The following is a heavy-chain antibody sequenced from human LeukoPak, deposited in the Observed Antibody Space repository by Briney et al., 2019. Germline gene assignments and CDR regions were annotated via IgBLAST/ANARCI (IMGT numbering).Heavy chain of an antibody. D-gene: IGHD3-22*01. CDR3: ARGPTVVVITDYYYYGMDV. Sequence: ASVKVSCKASGGTFSSYAISWVRQAPGQGLEWMGGIIPIFGTANYAQKFQGRVTITADESTSTAYMELSSLRSEDTAVYYCARGPTVVVITDYYYYGMDVWGQGTTVTVSS. J-gene: IGHJ6*02. CDR2: IIPIFGTA. V-gene: IGHV1-69*13. CDR1: GGTFSSYA.